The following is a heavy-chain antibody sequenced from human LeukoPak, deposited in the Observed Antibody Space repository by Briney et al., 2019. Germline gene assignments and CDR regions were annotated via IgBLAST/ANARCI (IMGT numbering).Heavy chain of an antibody. Sequence: SETLSLTCTVSGGSISSSSYYWGWIRQPPGRGLEWIGSIYYSGSTYYNPSLKSRVTISVDTSKNQFSLKLSSVTAADTAMYYCARGGYILTTNWFDPWGQGTLVTVSS. V-gene: IGHV4-39*07. J-gene: IGHJ5*02. CDR1: GGSISSSSYY. CDR3: ARGGYILTTNWFDP. CDR2: IYYSGST. D-gene: IGHD3-9*01.